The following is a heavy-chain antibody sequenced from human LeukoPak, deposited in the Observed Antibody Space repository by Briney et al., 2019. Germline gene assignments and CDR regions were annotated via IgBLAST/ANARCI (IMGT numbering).Heavy chain of an antibody. J-gene: IGHJ4*02. D-gene: IGHD3-22*01. CDR1: RYIFTNYW. V-gene: IGHV5-51*01. CDR2: IYPGDSDT. CDR3: ARRAFDSSGYVFDY. Sequence: GESLKISCKGSRYIFTNYWIGWVRQMPGKGLEWMWIIYPGDSDTRYSPSFQSQVTISADKSTSTAYLQWSSLKASDTAMYYCARRAFDSSGYVFDYWGQGTLVTVSS.